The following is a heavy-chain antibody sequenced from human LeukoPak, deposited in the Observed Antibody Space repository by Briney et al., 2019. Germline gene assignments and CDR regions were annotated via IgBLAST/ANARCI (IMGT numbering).Heavy chain of an antibody. Sequence: PGGSLRLSCSTSGFIFSSYPMHWVRQPPGKGLEYVSGITSNGDSTNYADSVKGRFTISRDNSKNTLSLHMSSLRVEDTAVYYCVKDQGEYSSSWYYFDNWGQGTLVTVSS. CDR1: GFIFSSYP. J-gene: IGHJ4*02. V-gene: IGHV3-64D*06. CDR3: VKDQGEYSSSWYYFDN. D-gene: IGHD6-13*01. CDR2: ITSNGDST.